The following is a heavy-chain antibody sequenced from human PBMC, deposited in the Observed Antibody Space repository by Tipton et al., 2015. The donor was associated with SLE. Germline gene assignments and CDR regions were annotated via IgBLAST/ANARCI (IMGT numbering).Heavy chain of an antibody. CDR2: INPSGGST. CDR3: ARRWKWEHDAFDI. CDR1: GYTFTSYY. J-gene: IGHJ3*02. D-gene: IGHD1-26*01. Sequence: QLVQSGAEVKKPGASVKISCKASGYTFTSYYMHWVRQAPGQGLEWMGIINPSGGSTSYAQKFQGRVTMTRDTSTSTVYMELSSLRSEDTAVYYCARRWKWEHDAFDIWGQGTMVTVSS. V-gene: IGHV1-46*01.